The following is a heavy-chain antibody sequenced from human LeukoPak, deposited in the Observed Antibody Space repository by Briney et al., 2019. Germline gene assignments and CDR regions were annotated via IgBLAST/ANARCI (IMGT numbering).Heavy chain of an antibody. CDR2: IYYSGST. Sequence: SYTLSLTCTVSGGSSSSYYWIWIRQSPGKGLEWIGYIYYSGSTNYNPSLKSRVTMSVDTSKNQFSLMLSSVTAADTAVYYCASRRQTSWVMDVWGQGTTVTVSS. J-gene: IGHJ6*02. CDR1: GGSSSSYY. V-gene: IGHV4-59*07. CDR3: ASRRQTSWVMDV. D-gene: IGHD1-26*01.